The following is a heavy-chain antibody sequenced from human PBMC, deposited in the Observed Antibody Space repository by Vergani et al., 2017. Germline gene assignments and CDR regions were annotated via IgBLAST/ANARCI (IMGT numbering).Heavy chain of an antibody. J-gene: IGHJ6*02. V-gene: IGHV3-21*01. CDR3: ARDGSGTYYDVWSGYYPTYYGMDV. CDR1: GFTFSSYS. CDR2: ISSSSSYI. D-gene: IGHD3-3*01. Sequence: EVQLVESGGGLVKPGGSLRLSCAASGFTFSSYSMNWVRQAPGKGLEWVSSISSSSSYIYYADAVKGRFTISRDNAKNSLYLQMNSLRAEDTAVYYCARDGSGTYYDVWSGYYPTYYGMDVWGQGTTVTVSS.